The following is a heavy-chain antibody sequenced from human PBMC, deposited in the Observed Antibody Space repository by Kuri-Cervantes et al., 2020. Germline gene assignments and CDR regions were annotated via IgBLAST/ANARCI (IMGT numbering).Heavy chain of an antibody. CDR1: GGSFSGYY. CDR3: ARGRRTRAVAGTHDY. CDR2: INHSGST. V-gene: IGHV4-34*01. J-gene: IGHJ4*02. D-gene: IGHD6-19*01. Sequence: SETLSLTCAVYGGSFSGYYWSWIRQPPGKGLEWIGEINHSGSTNYNPSLRSRLTISVDTSKNQFSPKLSSVTAADTAVYYCARGRRTRAVAGTHDYWGQGTLVTVSS.